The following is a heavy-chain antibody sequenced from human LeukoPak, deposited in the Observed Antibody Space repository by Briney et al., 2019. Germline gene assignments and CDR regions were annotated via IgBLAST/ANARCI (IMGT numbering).Heavy chain of an antibody. J-gene: IGHJ4*02. D-gene: IGHD3-16*01. Sequence: SETLSLTCTVSGGSISSYYWSWIRQPPGKGLEWIGYIYYSGSTNYNPSLKSRVTISVDTSKNQFSLKLSSVTAADTVVYYCARGIYDYVWGRSHYFDYWGQGTLVTVSS. CDR1: GGSISSYY. CDR2: IYYSGST. CDR3: ARGIYDYVWGRSHYFDY. V-gene: IGHV4-59*12.